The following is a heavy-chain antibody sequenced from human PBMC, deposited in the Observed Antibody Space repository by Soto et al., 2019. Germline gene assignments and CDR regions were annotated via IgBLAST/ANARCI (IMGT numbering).Heavy chain of an antibody. CDR1: GYTFTGYD. CDR2: INPNSGGT. Sequence: ASVKVSCEASGYTFTGYDIHWVREAPGQGLEWMGWINPNSGGTNYAQKFQGRVTMTRDTSISTAYMELSRLRSDDTAVYYCARAPNPYSSSSGWFDPWGQGTLVTVSS. CDR3: ARAPNPYSSSSGWFDP. V-gene: IGHV1-2*02. J-gene: IGHJ5*02. D-gene: IGHD6-6*01.